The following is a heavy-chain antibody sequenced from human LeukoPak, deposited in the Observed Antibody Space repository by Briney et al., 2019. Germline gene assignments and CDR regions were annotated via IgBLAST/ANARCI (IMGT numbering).Heavy chain of an antibody. CDR1: GFTVSSNY. CDR2: MDSGGST. D-gene: IGHD6-13*01. Sequence: GGSLRLSCAASGFTVSSNYMSWVRHAQGKGLELVSGMDSGGSTYYGVSVNVRFTISRDNSKITLYLQMNTLRAEDTAVYYCAGGGLYSSSWY. J-gene: IGHJ2*01. V-gene: IGHV3-66*01. CDR3: AGGGLYSSSWY.